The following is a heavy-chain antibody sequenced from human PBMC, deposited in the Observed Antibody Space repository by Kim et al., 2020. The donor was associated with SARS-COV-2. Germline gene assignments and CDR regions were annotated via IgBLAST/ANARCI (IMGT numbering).Heavy chain of an antibody. V-gene: IGHV4-39*01. CDR2: IYYSGST. J-gene: IGHJ6*02. CDR1: GGSISSSSYY. Sequence: SETLSLTCTVSGGSISSSSYYWGWIRQPPGKGLEWIGSIYYSGSTYYNPSLKSRVTISVDTSMNQFSLKLSSVTAADTAVYYCAGLRYCSGRSCYYYYGMDVWGQGTTVTVSS. D-gene: IGHD2-15*01. CDR3: AGLRYCSGRSCYYYYGMDV.